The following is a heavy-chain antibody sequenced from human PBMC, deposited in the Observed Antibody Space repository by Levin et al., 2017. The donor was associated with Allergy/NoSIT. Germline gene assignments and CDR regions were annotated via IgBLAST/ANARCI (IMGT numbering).Heavy chain of an antibody. Sequence: SETLSLTCTVSGGSISSGDYYWSWIRQPPGKGLEWIGYIYYSGSTYYNPSLKSRVTISVDTSKNQFSLKLSSVTAADTAVYYCARDRVTYYYGSGSRDAFDIWGQGTMVTVSS. CDR3: ARDRVTYYYGSGSRDAFDI. CDR2: IYYSGST. CDR1: GGSISSGDYY. J-gene: IGHJ3*02. V-gene: IGHV4-30-4*01. D-gene: IGHD3-10*01.